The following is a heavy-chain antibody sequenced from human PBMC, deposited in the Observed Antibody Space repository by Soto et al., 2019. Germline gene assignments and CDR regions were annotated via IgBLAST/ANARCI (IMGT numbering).Heavy chain of an antibody. CDR2: IYYSGST. Sequence: SETLSLTCAVYGGSISSYYWSWIRQPPGKGLEWIGYIYYSGSTNYNPSLKSRVTISVDTSKNQFSLKLSSVTAADTAVYYCARHHYYDTWGQGTLVTVSS. J-gene: IGHJ5*02. CDR3: ARHHYYDT. V-gene: IGHV4-59*08. CDR1: GGSISSYY. D-gene: IGHD3-22*01.